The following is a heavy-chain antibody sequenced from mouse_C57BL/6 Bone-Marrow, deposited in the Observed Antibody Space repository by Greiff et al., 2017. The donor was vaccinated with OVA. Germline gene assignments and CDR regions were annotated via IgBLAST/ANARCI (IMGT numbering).Heavy chain of an antibody. J-gene: IGHJ2*01. V-gene: IGHV14-2*01. CDR3: SRGNQSVSYFDY. CDR1: GFNIKDYY. CDR2: IDPEDGET. Sequence: EVQLQQSGAELVKPGASVKLSCTASGFNIKDYYMHWVKQRPEQGLEWIGRIDPEDGETKYAPKFQGKATITADTSSNTAYLQLSSLTSEYTAVSYCSRGNQSVSYFDYWGQGTTLTVSS. D-gene: IGHD1-3*01.